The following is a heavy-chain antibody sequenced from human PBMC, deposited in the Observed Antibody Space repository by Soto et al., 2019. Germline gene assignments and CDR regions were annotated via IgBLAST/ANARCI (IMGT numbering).Heavy chain of an antibody. J-gene: IGHJ3*02. CDR3: ATDGYGGNPGRGAFDI. V-gene: IGHV1-3*01. D-gene: IGHD2-15*01. Sequence: ASVKVSCKASGYTFTSYAMHWVRQAPGQRLEWMGWINAGNGNTIYAQKFQGRVTMTEDTSTDTAYMELSSLRSEDTAVYYCATDGYGGNPGRGAFDIWGQGTMVTVSS. CDR2: INAGNGNT. CDR1: GYTFTSYA.